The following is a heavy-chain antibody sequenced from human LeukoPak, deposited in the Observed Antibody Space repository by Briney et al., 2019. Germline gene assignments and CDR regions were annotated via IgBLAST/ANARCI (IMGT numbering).Heavy chain of an antibody. CDR3: AKDAGYYGSGSQGAFDI. D-gene: IGHD3-10*01. Sequence: GGSLRLSCAASGFTFSSYAMSWVRQAPGKGLEWVSAISGSGGSTYYADSVKGRFTISRDNSKNTLYLQMNSLRAKDTAVYYCAKDAGYYGSGSQGAFDIWGQGTMVTVSS. CDR1: GFTFSSYA. CDR2: ISGSGGST. V-gene: IGHV3-23*01. J-gene: IGHJ3*02.